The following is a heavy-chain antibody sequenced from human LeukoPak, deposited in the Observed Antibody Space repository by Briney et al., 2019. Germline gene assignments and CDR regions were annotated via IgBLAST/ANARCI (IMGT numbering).Heavy chain of an antibody. D-gene: IGHD5-18*01. J-gene: IGHJ4*02. CDR1: GFTFSSYS. V-gene: IGHV3-23*01. CDR2: ISGSGGST. CDR3: AKDEVGPYVDTAMSY. Sequence: GGSLRLSCAASGFTFSSYSMNWVRQAPGKGLEWVSAISGSGGSTYYADSVKGRFTISRDNSKNTLYLQMNSLRAEDTAVYYCAKDEVGPYVDTAMSYWGQGTLVTVSS.